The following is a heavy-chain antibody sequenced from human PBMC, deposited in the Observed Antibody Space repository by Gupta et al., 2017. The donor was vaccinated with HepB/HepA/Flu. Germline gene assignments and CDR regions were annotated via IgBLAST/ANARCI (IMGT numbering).Heavy chain of an antibody. D-gene: IGHD2-15*01. J-gene: IGHJ6*02. CDR1: GYTFTSYD. CDR2: MNPNSGNT. V-gene: IGHV1-8*01. Sequence: QVQLVQSGAEVKKPGASVKVSCKASGYTFTSYDINWVRQPTGQGLEWMGWMNPNSGNTGYAQKFQGRVTMTRNTSRSTAYMELSSLRSEDTAVYYCARHYSGYDSRGCSGGSCYSGKRYYGMDVWGQGTTVTVSS. CDR3: ARHYSGYDSRGCSGGSCYSGKRYYGMDV.